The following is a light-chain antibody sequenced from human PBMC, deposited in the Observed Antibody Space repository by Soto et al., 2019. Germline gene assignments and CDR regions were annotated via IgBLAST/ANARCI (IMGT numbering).Light chain of an antibody. CDR3: SSYTSSSTHV. CDR2: DVS. Sequence: QSVLTQPASVSGSPGQSITISCTGTSGDVGAYTFVSWYQQHPDKVPKLMIFDVSRRPSGVSDRFSGSKSGNTASLTISGLQPEDEADYYCSSYTSSSTHVFGSGTKLTVL. V-gene: IGLV2-14*03. CDR1: SGDVGAYTF. J-gene: IGLJ1*01.